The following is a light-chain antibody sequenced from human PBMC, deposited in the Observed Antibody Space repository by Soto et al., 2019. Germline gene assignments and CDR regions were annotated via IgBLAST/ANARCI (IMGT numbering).Light chain of an antibody. Sequence: EIVLTHSPATLSLSTGERATLSCSVSQSVSSYLAWYQQKPGQAPRLLIYGASSRAPGIPDRFSGSGSGTDFTLTISRLEPEDFAVYYCQQYGSSPSITFGQGTRLEIK. J-gene: IGKJ5*01. CDR2: GAS. CDR3: QQYGSSPSIT. V-gene: IGKV3-20*01. CDR1: QSVSSY.